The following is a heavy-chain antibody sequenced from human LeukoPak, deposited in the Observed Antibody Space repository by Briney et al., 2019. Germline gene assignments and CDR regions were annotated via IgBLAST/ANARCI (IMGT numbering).Heavy chain of an antibody. V-gene: IGHV1-2*02. CDR3: ARDDYSLSGGDY. Sequence: ASVKVSCKAFGYTFTGYYMHWVRQAPGQGLEWMGWINPNSGGTNYAQKFQGRVTMTRDTSISTAYMELSRLRSDDTAVYYCARDDYSLSGGDYWGQGTLVTVSS. CDR1: GYTFTGYY. CDR2: INPNSGGT. J-gene: IGHJ4*02. D-gene: IGHD2/OR15-2a*01.